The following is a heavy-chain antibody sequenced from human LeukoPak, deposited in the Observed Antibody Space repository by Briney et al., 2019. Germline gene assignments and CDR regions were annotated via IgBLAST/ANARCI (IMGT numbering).Heavy chain of an antibody. CDR3: PLELGEGFDY. CDR1: GFTFSSYS. CDR2: ISSSSSTI. V-gene: IGHV3-48*01. J-gene: IGHJ4*02. Sequence: TGGSLRLSCAASGFTFSSYSMNWVRQAPGKGLEWVSYISSSSSTIYYADSVKGRFTISRDNAKNSLHLQMNSLRAEDTAVYYCPLELGEGFDYWGQGTLVTVSS. D-gene: IGHD1-7*01.